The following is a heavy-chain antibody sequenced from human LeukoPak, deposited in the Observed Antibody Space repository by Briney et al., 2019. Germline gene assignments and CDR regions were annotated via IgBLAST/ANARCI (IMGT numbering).Heavy chain of an antibody. CDR1: GGSISSYY. Sequence: SETLSLTCTVSGGSISSYYWSWIRQPPGKGLEWIGNIYSSGTTNYNPSLKSRVTISVDTSKNQFSLKLSSVTAADTAVYYCARGKIWSPVYLSHWGQGTLVTVSS. CDR2: IYSSGTT. CDR3: ARGKIWSPVYLSH. V-gene: IGHV4-59*13. D-gene: IGHD3-10*01. J-gene: IGHJ4*02.